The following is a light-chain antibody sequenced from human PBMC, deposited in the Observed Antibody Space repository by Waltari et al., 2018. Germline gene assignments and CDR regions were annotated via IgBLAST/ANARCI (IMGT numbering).Light chain of an antibody. CDR1: SSTIGTNY. J-gene: IGLJ2*01. V-gene: IGLV1-51*01. CDR3: ATWDSSLSAGVV. CDR2: DKS. Sequence: QSVLTQPPSVSATPGQKVTISCSGSSSTIGTNYVSWYQHLPGTAPKLLIYDKSKRPSGTPDRFSGSKSGTSATLGITGLQTGDEADYYCATWDSSLSAGVVFGGGTKLTVL.